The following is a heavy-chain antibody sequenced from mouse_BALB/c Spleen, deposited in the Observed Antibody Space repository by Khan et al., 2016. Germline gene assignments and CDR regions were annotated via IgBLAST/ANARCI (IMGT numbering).Heavy chain of an antibody. CDR2: ISYSGIT. Sequence: EVQLQESGPGLVKPSQSLSLTCTVTGYSITSDYAWNWIRQFPGNKLEWMGYISYSGITIYNPSLKSRISITRDTSKNQFFLQLNSVTTEDTATYYSARESGNYGPWFGYWGQGTLVTVSA. CDR1: GYSITSDYA. CDR3: ARESGNYGPWFGY. D-gene: IGHD2-10*02. V-gene: IGHV3-2*02. J-gene: IGHJ3*01.